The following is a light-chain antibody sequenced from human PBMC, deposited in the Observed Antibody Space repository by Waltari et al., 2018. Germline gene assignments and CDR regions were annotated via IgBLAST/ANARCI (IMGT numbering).Light chain of an antibody. CDR2: GAS. Sequence: ENVLTQSPGTLSLSPGESATLPCRASQSVSSNYLAWYQQRPGQAPRLPIYGASRRATGIPDRFSGSGSGTDFTLTISRLEPEDFAVYYCHQYGSSFRTFGQGTKVEIK. J-gene: IGKJ1*01. CDR3: HQYGSSFRT. CDR1: QSVSSNY. V-gene: IGKV3-20*01.